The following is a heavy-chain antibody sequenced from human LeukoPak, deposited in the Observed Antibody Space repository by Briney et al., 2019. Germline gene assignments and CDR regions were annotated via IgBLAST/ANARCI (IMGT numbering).Heavy chain of an antibody. D-gene: IGHD5-12*01. CDR1: GYTFTSYG. CDR3: GRAPAKVATIQGGSSY. Sequence: ASVKVSCKASGYTFTSYGISWVRQAPGQGLEWMGWISAYNGNTNYAQKLQGRVTMTTDTSTSTAYMELRSLRSDDTAVYYCGRAPAKVATIQGGSSYWGQGTLVTVSS. J-gene: IGHJ4*02. CDR2: ISAYNGNT. V-gene: IGHV1-18*04.